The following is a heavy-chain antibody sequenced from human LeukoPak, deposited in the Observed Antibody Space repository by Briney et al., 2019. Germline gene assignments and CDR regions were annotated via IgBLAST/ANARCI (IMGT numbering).Heavy chain of an antibody. CDR3: ARHNGNWNFGY. J-gene: IGHJ4*02. D-gene: IGHD1-1*01. CDR1: GFTFSNYW. V-gene: IGHV3-74*01. Sequence: AGGSLRLSCAASGFTFSNYWMHWVRPAPGKGLVWVSRINSDGTSTTYADSVKGRFTISRDNAKNTLYLQMNSLGAEDTAVYYCARHNGNWNFGYWGQGTLVTVSS. CDR2: INSDGTST.